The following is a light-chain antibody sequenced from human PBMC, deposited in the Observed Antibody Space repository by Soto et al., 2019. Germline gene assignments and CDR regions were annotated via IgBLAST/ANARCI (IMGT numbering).Light chain of an antibody. V-gene: IGLV2-23*01. CDR3: CSYASSSILYV. CDR1: SSDVGSYKL. CDR2: EGS. J-gene: IGLJ1*01. Sequence: QSVLTQPASVSGSPGQSITITCPGTSSDVGSYKLVSWYQHHPGKAPKLMIYEGSKRPSGVSNRFSGSTSGNTASLTISGLQAEDEADYYCCSYASSSILYVFGTGTKVTVL.